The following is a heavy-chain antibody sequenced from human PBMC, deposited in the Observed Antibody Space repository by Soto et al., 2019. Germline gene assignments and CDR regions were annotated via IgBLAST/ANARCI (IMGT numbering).Heavy chain of an antibody. J-gene: IGHJ4*02. Sequence: QVQMVESGGGVVQPGRSLRLSCAASGFTFSSYGMHWVRQAPGKGLEWVAVISYDGSNKYYADSVKGRFTISRDNSKNTLYLQMNSLRAEDTAVYYCASQGRQFDYWGQGTLVTVSS. CDR1: GFTFSSYG. V-gene: IGHV3-30*03. CDR2: ISYDGSNK. CDR3: ASQGRQFDY.